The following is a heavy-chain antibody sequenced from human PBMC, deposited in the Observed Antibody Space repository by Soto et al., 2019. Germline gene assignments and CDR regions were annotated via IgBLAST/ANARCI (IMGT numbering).Heavy chain of an antibody. CDR3: VRMGAGYCVSISCYPSPTMGYGMDV. Sequence: PGGSLRLSCAASGIAFSTYNMAWVRQAPGKGLEWVSSISSSSDYVYHADSVKGRFSISRDNAKNSLYLQMNSPRAEDTAVYYCVRMGAGYCVSISCYPSPTMGYGMDVWGQGTTVTVSS. CDR1: GIAFSTYN. D-gene: IGHD2-2*01. V-gene: IGHV3-21*01. J-gene: IGHJ6*02. CDR2: ISSSSDYV.